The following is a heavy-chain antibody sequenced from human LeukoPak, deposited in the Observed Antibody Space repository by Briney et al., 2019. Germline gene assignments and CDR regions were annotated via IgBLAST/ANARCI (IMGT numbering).Heavy chain of an antibody. V-gene: IGHV1-2*02. CDR2: INPNSGGT. Sequence: ASVKVSCKASGYTFTGYYMHWVRQAPGQGLEWMGWINPNSGGTNYAQKFQGRVTMTRDTSISTAYMELSRLRSDDTAVYYCARGDLRAYYYDSSGYYPWGQGTLVTVSS. J-gene: IGHJ5*02. CDR3: ARGDLRAYYYDSSGYYP. CDR1: GYTFTGYY. D-gene: IGHD3-22*01.